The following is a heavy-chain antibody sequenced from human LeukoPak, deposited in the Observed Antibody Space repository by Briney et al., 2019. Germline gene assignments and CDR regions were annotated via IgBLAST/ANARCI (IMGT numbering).Heavy chain of an antibody. J-gene: IGHJ6*02. CDR2: ISGSGGST. CDR1: GFTFSSYW. CDR3: AKDAGVLRYFDWLLRSYGMDV. D-gene: IGHD3-9*01. V-gene: IGHV3-23*01. Sequence: GGSLRLSCAASGFTFSSYWMSWVRQAPGKGPEWVSAISGSGGSTYYADSVKGRFTISRDNSKNTLYLQMNSLRAEDTAVYYCAKDAGVLRYFDWLLRSYGMDVWGQGTTVTVSS.